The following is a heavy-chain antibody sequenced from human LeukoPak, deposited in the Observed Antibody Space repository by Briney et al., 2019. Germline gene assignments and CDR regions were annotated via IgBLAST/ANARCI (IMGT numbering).Heavy chain of an antibody. Sequence: SETLSLTCTVSSGSISSYYWSWVRQPPGKGLELIGYVFYTGRTNYRPSLKNRVTISLDTSKNQFSLRLSSVTAADTAVYYCARYGYYAYDYWGQGNLVTVSS. CDR3: ARYGYYAYDY. CDR2: VFYTGRT. D-gene: IGHD3-3*01. V-gene: IGHV4-59*01. CDR1: SGSISSYY. J-gene: IGHJ4*02.